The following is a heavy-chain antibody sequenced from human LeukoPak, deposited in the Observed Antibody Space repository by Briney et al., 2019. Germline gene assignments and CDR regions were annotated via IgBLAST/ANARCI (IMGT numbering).Heavy chain of an antibody. D-gene: IGHD3-10*01. CDR2: IYYNGIT. CDR3: ARDLWFGGPRGAFDI. CDR1: GGSISTFY. Sequence: SETLSLTCTVSGGSISTFYWSWIRQPPGKGLEWIGYIYYNGITNYNPSLKSRVTISVDTSKNQFSLKLTSVTAADTAVYYCARDLWFGGPRGAFDIWGQGTMVTVSS. J-gene: IGHJ3*02. V-gene: IGHV4-59*01.